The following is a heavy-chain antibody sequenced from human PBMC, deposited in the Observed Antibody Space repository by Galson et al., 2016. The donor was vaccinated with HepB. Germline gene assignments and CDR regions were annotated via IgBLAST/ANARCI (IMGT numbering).Heavy chain of an antibody. V-gene: IGHV6-1*01. CDR2: TYYRSKWYN. D-gene: IGHD6-19*01. J-gene: IGHJ4*02. CDR1: GDSVSSTSAA. CDR3: LSGWYFDT. Sequence: AISGDSVSSTSAAWNWVRQSPSRGLEWLGRTYYRSKWYNDYAASVRSRITINPDTSRNQFSLQLNSVTPEDTAAYYCLSGWYFDTWGQGTQVTVSS.